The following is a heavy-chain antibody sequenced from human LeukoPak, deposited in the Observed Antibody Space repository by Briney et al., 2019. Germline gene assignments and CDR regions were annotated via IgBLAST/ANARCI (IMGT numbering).Heavy chain of an antibody. Sequence: ASVKVSCKASGYTFTGYYMHWVRQAPGQGLEWMGRINPNSGGTNYAQKFQGRVTMTRDTSISTAYMELSRLRSDDTAVYYCARDALPVPDYGGNTREWPWGQGTLVTVSS. V-gene: IGHV1-2*06. J-gene: IGHJ5*02. CDR2: INPNSGGT. CDR1: GYTFTGYY. CDR3: ARDALPVPDYGGNTREWP. D-gene: IGHD4-23*01.